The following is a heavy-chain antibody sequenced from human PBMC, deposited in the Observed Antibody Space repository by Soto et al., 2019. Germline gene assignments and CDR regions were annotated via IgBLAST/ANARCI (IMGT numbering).Heavy chain of an antibody. CDR1: DRPFTGHY. D-gene: IGHD2-2*01. V-gene: IGHV4-59*11. CDR2: IYYTGST. Sequence: TLSLTCTVPDRPFTGHYWRWIRQPPGKALENIGHIYYTGSTRYNPSLTSRVTISLDTSREQFSLKLTSVTAADTAVYYCARGRHCTSSSCFGFPSIWFDPWGQGTLVTVSS. J-gene: IGHJ5*02. CDR3: ARGRHCTSSSCFGFPSIWFDP.